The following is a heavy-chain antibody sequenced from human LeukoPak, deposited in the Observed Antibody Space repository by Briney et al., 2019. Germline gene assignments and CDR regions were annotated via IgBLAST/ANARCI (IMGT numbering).Heavy chain of an antibody. CDR1: GFTFSSYE. J-gene: IGHJ6*04. V-gene: IGHV3-48*03. CDR3: AELGITMIGGV. CDR2: ISSSGRTA. Sequence: GGSLRLSCVASGFTFSSYEMNWVRQTPGKGLEWVSYISSSGRTAYYADSVRGRFTISRGNAKNSLYLQMNSLRAEDTAVYYCAELGITMIGGVWGKGTTVTISS. D-gene: IGHD3-10*02.